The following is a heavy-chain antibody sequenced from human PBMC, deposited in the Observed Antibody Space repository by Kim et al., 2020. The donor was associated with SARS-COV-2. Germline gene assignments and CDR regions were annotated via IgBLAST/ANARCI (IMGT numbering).Heavy chain of an antibody. CDR2: IIPIFGTA. J-gene: IGHJ6*03. Sequence: SVKVSCKASGGTFSSYAISWVRQAPGQGLEWMGGIIPIFGTANYAQKFQGRVTITADESTSTAYMELSSLRSEDTAVYYCARDTREAYCGGECYYYYMDVWGKGTTVTVSS. V-gene: IGHV1-69*13. D-gene: IGHD2-21*01. CDR1: GGTFSSYA. CDR3: ARDTREAYCGGECYYYYMDV.